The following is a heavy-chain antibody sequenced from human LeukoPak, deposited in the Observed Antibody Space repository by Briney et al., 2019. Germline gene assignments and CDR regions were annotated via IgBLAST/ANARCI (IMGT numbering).Heavy chain of an antibody. D-gene: IGHD4-17*01. CDR1: GFTFSSYA. Sequence: GGSLRLSCAASGFTFSSYAMHWVRQAPGKGLEWVAVISYDGSNKYYADPVKGRFTISRDNSKNTLYLQMNSLRAEDTAVYYCARPLNYGNFDYWGQGTLVTVSS. CDR2: ISYDGSNK. J-gene: IGHJ4*02. CDR3: ARPLNYGNFDY. V-gene: IGHV3-30-3*01.